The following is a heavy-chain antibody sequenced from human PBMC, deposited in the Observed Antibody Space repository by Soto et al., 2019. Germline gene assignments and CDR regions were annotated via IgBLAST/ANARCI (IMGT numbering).Heavy chain of an antibody. Sequence: QVRLVQSGGEVKEPGASVKVSCKASGYSFTNYGISWVRQAPGQGLEWVGWVSTFDGHTNYEEKFRDRVTMTTDTSTSPAYMELRSLTSDDTAVYYCARDDGYRVDNLDPWGQGTLVTVSS. J-gene: IGHJ5*02. V-gene: IGHV1-18*01. D-gene: IGHD5-18*01. CDR1: GYSFTNYG. CDR2: VSTFDGHT. CDR3: ARDDGYRVDNLDP.